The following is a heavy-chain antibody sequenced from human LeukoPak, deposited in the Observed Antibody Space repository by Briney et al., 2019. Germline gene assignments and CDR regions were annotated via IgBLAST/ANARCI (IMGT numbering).Heavy chain of an antibody. CDR2: ISYDGSNE. V-gene: IGHV3-30-3*01. J-gene: IGHJ5*02. D-gene: IGHD1-26*01. CDR3: ARDGASLNWFDP. CDR1: GFTFSSYT. Sequence: GRSLRLSCAASGFTFSSYTMHWVRQAPGQGLEWVAVISYDGSNEYYADSVKGRFTISRDSSKNTLYLQMNSLRAEDTAVYYCARDGASLNWFDPWGQGTLVTVSS.